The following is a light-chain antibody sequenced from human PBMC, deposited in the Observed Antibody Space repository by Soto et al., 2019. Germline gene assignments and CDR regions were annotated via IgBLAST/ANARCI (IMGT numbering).Light chain of an antibody. CDR1: QSIRNY. V-gene: IGKV1-39*01. CDR3: QQNYSTPRT. Sequence: DIPMTQSPSSLSASVGDRVTITCRASQSIRNYLIWYQQKPGKAPKFLIYAASTLQSGVPSRFSGSGSGTDFTLTISSLQPEDFATYYCQQNYSTPRTFGQGTKLEIK. CDR2: AAS. J-gene: IGKJ2*01.